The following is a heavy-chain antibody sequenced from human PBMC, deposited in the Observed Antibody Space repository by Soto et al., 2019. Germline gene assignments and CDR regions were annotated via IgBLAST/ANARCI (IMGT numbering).Heavy chain of an antibody. CDR1: GGTFSSYA. J-gene: IGHJ3*02. CDR3: ARGFATMIVVAYQDAFDI. V-gene: IGHV1-69*13. CDR2: IIPIFCTA. D-gene: IGHD3-22*01. Sequence: ASVKVSCKASGGTFSSYAISWVRQAPGQGLEWMGGIIPIFCTANYAQKFQGRVTITADESTSTAYMELSSLRSEDTAVYYCARGFATMIVVAYQDAFDIWGQGTMVTVSS.